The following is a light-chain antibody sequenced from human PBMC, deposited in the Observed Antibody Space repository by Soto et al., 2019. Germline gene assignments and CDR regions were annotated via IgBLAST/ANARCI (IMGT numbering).Light chain of an antibody. CDR3: QQSYSTPWT. Sequence: DIQMTQSPPAMSASVGDGVTITCRASQDIRNGLAWFQQKPGQVPKRLIYAASSLQSGVPSRFSAYGSGTEFTLTISSLQPEDFATYYCQQSYSTPWTFGQGTKVEIK. CDR1: QDIRNG. CDR2: AAS. V-gene: IGKV1-17*03. J-gene: IGKJ1*01.